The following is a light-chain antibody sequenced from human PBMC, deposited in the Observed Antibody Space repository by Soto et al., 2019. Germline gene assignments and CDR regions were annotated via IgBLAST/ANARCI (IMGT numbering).Light chain of an antibody. CDR3: HQDSNSRWT. CDR1: QSVSSY. V-gene: IGKV3-15*01. J-gene: IGKJ1*01. Sequence: ILMTQSPATVSVSPGERATLSCRASQSVSSYLAWYQQKPGQAPRLLIYAASTRATAIPARFSGSGSGTEFTLTISSLQSEDFAVYYCHQDSNSRWTFGQGTRGES. CDR2: AAS.